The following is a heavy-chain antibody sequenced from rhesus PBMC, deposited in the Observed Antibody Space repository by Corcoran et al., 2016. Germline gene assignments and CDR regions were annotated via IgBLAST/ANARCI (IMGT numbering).Heavy chain of an antibody. J-gene: IGHJ4*01. Sequence: EVQLVETGGGLVQPGGSLKLSCAASGFTFSNYGMNWVRQAPGKGLEWGSVINRGGRNSNYAYSVKGLFTISRDNSKNTFSLQMNSLRAEDTAVYYCAKDYYSGSYYMFDYWGQGVLVTVSS. D-gene: IGHD3-16*01. CDR2: INRGGRNS. V-gene: IGHV3S5*01. CDR3: AKDYYSGSYYMFDY. CDR1: GFTFSNYG.